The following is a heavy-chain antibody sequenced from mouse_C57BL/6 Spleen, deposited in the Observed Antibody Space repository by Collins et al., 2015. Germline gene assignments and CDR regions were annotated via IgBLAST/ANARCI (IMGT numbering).Heavy chain of an antibody. CDR2: INTETGEP. Sequence: QIQLAQSGPELKKPGETVKISCKASGYSFTDFSIHWVKQAPGEGLKWMGWINTETGEPTYADDFKGRFAFSLETSAGTAYLQINNLKNEDTATYFCARRYGNYPYVMDYWGQGTSVTVSS. J-gene: IGHJ4*01. CDR1: GYSFTDFS. CDR3: ARRYGNYPYVMDY. D-gene: IGHD2-1*01. V-gene: IGHV9-2-1*01.